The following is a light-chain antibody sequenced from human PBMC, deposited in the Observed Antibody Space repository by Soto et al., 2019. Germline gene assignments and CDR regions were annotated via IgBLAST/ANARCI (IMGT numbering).Light chain of an antibody. J-gene: IGKJ5*01. CDR1: QSIRSW. V-gene: IGKV1-5*03. CDR3: QQYNSYSVT. Sequence: DIQMTQSPATLSASVGDRVTITCRASQSIRSWLAWYQQKPGKAPKLLIYKASSLESGVPSRFSGSGSGTEFTLTISSLQPDDFATYYCQQYNSYSVTFGQGTRLAI. CDR2: KAS.